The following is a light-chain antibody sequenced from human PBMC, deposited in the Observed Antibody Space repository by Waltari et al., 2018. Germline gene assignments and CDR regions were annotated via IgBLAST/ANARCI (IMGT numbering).Light chain of an antibody. J-gene: IGKJ2*01. V-gene: IGKV3-20*01. Sequence: EIVLTQSPGTLSLSTGQRVTLSCRADKVHSSNFLAWYQQKPGQAPRLLIYGASRRATGIPDRFSGSGSGTDFTLTISRLEAEDSAVYYCHQYGNSPYTFGQGTKL. CDR2: GAS. CDR1: KVHSSNF. CDR3: HQYGNSPYT.